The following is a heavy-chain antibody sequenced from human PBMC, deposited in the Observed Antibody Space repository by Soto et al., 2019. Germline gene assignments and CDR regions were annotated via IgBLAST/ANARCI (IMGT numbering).Heavy chain of an antibody. CDR1: GFTFSNFG. D-gene: IGHD2-8*01. Sequence: QVQLVESGGGVVQPGGSLRLSCAASGFTFSNFGMHWVRPAPGKGLEWVADITKNGRNKDYADSVKGRLAISRDNSKNTLELQMNSLRVEDTAMYYCGRCNGDDCHSPFDYWGQGTLVTVSS. CDR3: GRCNGDDCHSPFDY. CDR2: ITKNGRNK. J-gene: IGHJ4*02. V-gene: IGHV3-30*03.